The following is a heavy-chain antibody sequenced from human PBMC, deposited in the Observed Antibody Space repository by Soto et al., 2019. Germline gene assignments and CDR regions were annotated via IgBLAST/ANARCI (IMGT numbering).Heavy chain of an antibody. Sequence: QLQLQESGPGLVKPSETLSLTCTVSGGSISSSSYYWGWIRQPPGKGLEWIGSIYYSGSTYYNPSLRSRVTISVDTSKNHLSLKLSSVSAAATAVYCCARHAVHSSGVTDDWGQGNMVTVSS. CDR3: ARHAVHSSGVTDD. CDR2: IYYSGST. V-gene: IGHV4-39*01. J-gene: IGHJ4*02. D-gene: IGHD6-19*01. CDR1: GGSISSSSYY.